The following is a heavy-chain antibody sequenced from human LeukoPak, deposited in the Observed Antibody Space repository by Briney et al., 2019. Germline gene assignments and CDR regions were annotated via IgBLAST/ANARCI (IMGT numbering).Heavy chain of an antibody. CDR3: ARHPFSAPFDY. CDR1: GGSISSSSYY. Sequence: SETLSLTCTVSGGSISSSSYYWGWIRQPPGKGLEWIGSIYYSGSTYYNPSLKSRATISLDTSKNQVSLKVNSVTAADTAVYYCARHPFSAPFDYWGQGTLVTVSS. V-gene: IGHV4-39*01. J-gene: IGHJ4*02. CDR2: IYYSGST. D-gene: IGHD6-19*01.